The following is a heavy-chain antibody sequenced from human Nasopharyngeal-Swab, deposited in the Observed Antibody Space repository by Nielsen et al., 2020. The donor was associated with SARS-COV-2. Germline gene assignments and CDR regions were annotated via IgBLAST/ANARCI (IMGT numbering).Heavy chain of an antibody. D-gene: IGHD6-13*01. CDR2: INPSGGST. CDR1: GYTFTSYY. V-gene: IGHV1-46*01. J-gene: IGHJ5*02. CDR3: ARDTQQLVWTPNWFDP. Sequence: ASVQVSCKASGYTFTSYYMHWVRQAPGQGLEWMGIINPSGGSTSYAQKFQGRVTMTRDTSTSTVYMELSSLRSEDTAVYYCARDTQQLVWTPNWFDPWGQGTLVTVSS.